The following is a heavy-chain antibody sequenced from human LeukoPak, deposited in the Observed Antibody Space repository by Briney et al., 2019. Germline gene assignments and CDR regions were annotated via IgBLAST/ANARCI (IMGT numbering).Heavy chain of an antibody. Sequence: SETLSLTCAVYGGSFSGYYWSWIRQPPGKGLEWIGEINHSGSTNYNPSLKSRVTISVDKSKNQFSLKLSSVTAADTAVYYCARDSGYSYGYELRYFDYWGQGTLVTVSS. CDR3: ARDSGYSYGYELRYFDY. V-gene: IGHV4-34*01. J-gene: IGHJ4*02. CDR1: GGSFSGYY. CDR2: INHSGST. D-gene: IGHD5-18*01.